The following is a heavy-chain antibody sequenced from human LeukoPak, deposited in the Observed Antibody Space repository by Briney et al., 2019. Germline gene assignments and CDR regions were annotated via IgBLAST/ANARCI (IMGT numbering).Heavy chain of an antibody. D-gene: IGHD3-10*01. J-gene: IGHJ3*02. Sequence: GASLKISCTGSGSSFTSYWIGWVRPMPGKGLEWMGIIYPGDSDTRYSPSFQGQVTISADKSISTAYLQWSSLKASDTAMYYCARPPYGSGRNAFDIWGQGTMVTVSS. V-gene: IGHV5-51*01. CDR2: IYPGDSDT. CDR3: ARPPYGSGRNAFDI. CDR1: GSSFTSYW.